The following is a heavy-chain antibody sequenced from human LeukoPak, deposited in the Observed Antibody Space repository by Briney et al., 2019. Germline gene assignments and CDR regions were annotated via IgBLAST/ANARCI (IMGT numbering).Heavy chain of an antibody. Sequence: GGSLRLSCAASGFTFSSYWMHWVRQAPGKGLVWVSRINSDGSSTSYADSVKGRFTISRDNAKNSLYLQMNSLTVEDTAVYYCAREVADCGGDCLAPWGQGTLVTVSS. V-gene: IGHV3-74*01. CDR1: GFTFSSYW. D-gene: IGHD2-21*02. J-gene: IGHJ5*02. CDR3: AREVADCGGDCLAP. CDR2: INSDGSST.